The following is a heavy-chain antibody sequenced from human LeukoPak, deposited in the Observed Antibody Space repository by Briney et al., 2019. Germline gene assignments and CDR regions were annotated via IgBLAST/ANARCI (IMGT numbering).Heavy chain of an antibody. D-gene: IGHD6-19*01. CDR2: ISYDGSNK. CDR1: GFTFSSYG. J-gene: IGHJ6*02. Sequence: PGGSLRLSCAASGFTFSSYGMHWVRQAPGKGLEWVAVISYDGSNKYYADSVKGRFTISRDNSKNTLYLQMNSRRAEDTAVYYCAKVSIAVAQSYYYGMDVWGQGTTVTVSS. CDR3: AKVSIAVAQSYYYGMDV. V-gene: IGHV3-30*18.